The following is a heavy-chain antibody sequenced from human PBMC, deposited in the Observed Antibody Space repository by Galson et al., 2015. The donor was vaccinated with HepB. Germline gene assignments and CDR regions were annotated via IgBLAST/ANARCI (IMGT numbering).Heavy chain of an antibody. V-gene: IGHV6-1*01. CDR2: TYYRSKWYS. J-gene: IGHJ6*02. Sequence: CAISGDSVSRDTVGWNWIRQSPSRGLEWLGRTYYRSKWYSDYAISVKSRIIINADSSTNQFFLQLNSVIPEDTAVYYCIRVAHLGRGMNVWGQGTTVTVSS. D-gene: IGHD3-10*01. CDR1: GDSVSRDTVG. CDR3: IRVAHLGRGMNV.